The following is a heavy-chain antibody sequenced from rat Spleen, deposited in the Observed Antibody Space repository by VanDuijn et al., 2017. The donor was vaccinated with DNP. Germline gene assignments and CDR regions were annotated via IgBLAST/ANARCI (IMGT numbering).Heavy chain of an antibody. Sequence: EVQLVESGGGLVQPGRSLKLSCVVSGFSFSNYDMAWVRQAPTKGLEWVTSISISGDSSYYRDSVKGRFTVSRDNAKNTLYLQMDSLRSEDTATYYCARPDYWGQGVMVTVSS. J-gene: IGHJ2*01. CDR2: ISISGDSS. V-gene: IGHV5S13*01. CDR1: GFSFSNYD. CDR3: ARPDY.